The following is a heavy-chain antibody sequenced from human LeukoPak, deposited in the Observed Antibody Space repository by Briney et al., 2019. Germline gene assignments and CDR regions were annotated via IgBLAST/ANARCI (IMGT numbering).Heavy chain of an antibody. J-gene: IGHJ4*02. D-gene: IGHD3-10*01. Sequence: SETLSLTCAVSGGSISTRYYYWGWIRQPPGKGLEWFGTIHHSGSAYYNPSLKSQVTISVDTSNNHFSLKLSSVTAGDTAVYYCASLYFYGSGSFPNYWGQGILVTVST. CDR3: ASLYFYGSGSFPNY. CDR1: GGSISTRYYY. CDR2: IHHSGSA. V-gene: IGHV4-39*02.